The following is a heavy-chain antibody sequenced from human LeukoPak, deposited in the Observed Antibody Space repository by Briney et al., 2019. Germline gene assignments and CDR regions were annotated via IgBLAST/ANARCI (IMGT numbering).Heavy chain of an antibody. CDR1: GFTFSSYA. J-gene: IGHJ4*02. Sequence: GGSLRLSCAASGFTFSSYAMHWVRQAPGKGLEYVSAISSNGGSTYYANSVKGRFTISRDNSKNTLYLQMNSLRAEDTAVYYCARSTSSEYDIYHFDYWGQGTLVTVSS. CDR2: ISSNGGST. V-gene: IGHV3-64*01. CDR3: ARSTSSEYDIYHFDY. D-gene: IGHD3-9*01.